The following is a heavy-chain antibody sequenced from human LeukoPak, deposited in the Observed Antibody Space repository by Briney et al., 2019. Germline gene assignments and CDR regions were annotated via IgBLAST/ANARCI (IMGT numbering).Heavy chain of an antibody. CDR1: GYSISSGYY. J-gene: IGHJ3*02. Sequence: SETLSLTCTVSGYSISSGYYWGWIRQPPGKGLEWIGSIYHSGSTYYNPSLKSRVTISVDTSKNQFSLKLSSVTAADTAVYYCARDEIDDAFDIWGKGTMVTVSS. V-gene: IGHV4-38-2*02. CDR3: ARDEIDDAFDI. CDR2: IYHSGST.